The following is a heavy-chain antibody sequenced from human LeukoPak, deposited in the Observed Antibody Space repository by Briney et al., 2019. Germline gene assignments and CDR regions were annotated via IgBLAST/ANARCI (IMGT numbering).Heavy chain of an antibody. V-gene: IGHV3-21*01. D-gene: IGHD5-18*01. J-gene: IGHJ3*02. CDR1: GFTFSSYS. CDR2: ISSSSSYI. CDR3: ARENTADTAMVHDAFDI. Sequence: GGFLRLSCAASGFTFSSYSMNWVRQAPGKGLEWVSSISSSSSYIYYADSVKGRFTISRDNAKNSPYLQMNSLRAEDTAVYYCARENTADTAMVHDAFDIWGQGTMVTVSS.